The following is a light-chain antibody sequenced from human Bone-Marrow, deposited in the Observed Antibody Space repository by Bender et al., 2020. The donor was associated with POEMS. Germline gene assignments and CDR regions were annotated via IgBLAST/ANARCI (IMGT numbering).Light chain of an antibody. CDR2: EDA. CDR3: CSYAGGSTYV. V-gene: IGLV2-23*01. CDR1: SSDVGGYNY. Sequence: QSALTQPASVSGSPGQSITISCTGTSSDVGGYNYVSWYQQHPGKAPKLMIYEDAKRPSGVSHRFSGSKSGNTASLTISGLQTEDEADYFCCSYAGGSTYVFGTGTKVTVL. J-gene: IGLJ1*01.